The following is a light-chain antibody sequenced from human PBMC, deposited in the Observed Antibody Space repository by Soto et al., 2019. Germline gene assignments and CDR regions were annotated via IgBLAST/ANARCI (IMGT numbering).Light chain of an antibody. CDR1: QSLLHSNGYNY. Sequence: DIVMTQSPLPLPVTPGEPASISCRSSQSLLHSNGYNYLDWYLQKPGQSPQLLIYLGSNRASGVPDRFSGSGSGTDFTLKISRVEAEDVGVYYCMQTLQSPPLPFGGGTKVEIK. J-gene: IGKJ4*01. CDR2: LGS. V-gene: IGKV2-28*01. CDR3: MQTLQSPPLP.